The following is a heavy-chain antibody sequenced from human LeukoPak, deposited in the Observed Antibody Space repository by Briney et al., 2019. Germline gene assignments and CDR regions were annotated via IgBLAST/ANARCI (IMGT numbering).Heavy chain of an antibody. CDR2: ISGSGGST. Sequence: PGGSLRLSCAASGFTFSSYGMSWVRQAPGKGLEWVSAISGSGGSTYYADSVKGRFTISRDNSKNTLYLQMNSLRAEDTAVYYCAKVDRVRFLEWLTREGYFDYWGQGTLVTVSS. D-gene: IGHD3-3*01. J-gene: IGHJ4*02. CDR1: GFTFSSYG. CDR3: AKVDRVRFLEWLTREGYFDY. V-gene: IGHV3-23*01.